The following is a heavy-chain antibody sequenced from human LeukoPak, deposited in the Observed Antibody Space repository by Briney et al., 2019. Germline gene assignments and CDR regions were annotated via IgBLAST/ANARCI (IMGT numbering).Heavy chain of an antibody. D-gene: IGHD3-3*01. V-gene: IGHV4-31*03. Sequence: SQTLSLTCTVSGGSISSGGYYWSWIRQHPGKGLEWIGYIYYSGSTYYNPSLKSRVTISVDTSKNQFSLKLSSVTAADTAVYYCARDKRGYDFWSGYYILTGEGYMDVWGKGTTVTVSS. J-gene: IGHJ6*03. CDR1: GGSISSGGYY. CDR2: IYYSGST. CDR3: ARDKRGYDFWSGYYILTGEGYMDV.